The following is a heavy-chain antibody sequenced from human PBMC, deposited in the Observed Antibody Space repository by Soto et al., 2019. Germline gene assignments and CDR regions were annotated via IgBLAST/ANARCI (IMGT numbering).Heavy chain of an antibody. CDR2: ISGSGGST. D-gene: IGHD6-19*01. Sequence: GGSLRLSCAASGFTFSSYAMSWVRQAPGKGLEWVSAISGSGGSTYYADSVKGRFTISRDNSKNTLYLQMNSLRAKDTAFFYCAKVREFSGGPSPVFEIWGKGTMVPVS. CDR3: AKVREFSGGPSPVFEI. J-gene: IGHJ3*02. CDR1: GFTFSSYA. V-gene: IGHV3-23*01.